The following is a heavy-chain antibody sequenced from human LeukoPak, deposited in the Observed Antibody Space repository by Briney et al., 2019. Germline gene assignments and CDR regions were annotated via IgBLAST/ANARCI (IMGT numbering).Heavy chain of an antibody. CDR2: IRYDGSNK. CDR3: AKDNGSGSYYNSIDY. J-gene: IGHJ4*02. Sequence: GGSLRLSCAAAGFTFSSYGMHWVRQAPGKGLEWVAFIRYDGSNKYYADSVKGRFTISRDNSKNTLYLQMNSLRAEDTAVYYCAKDNGSGSYYNSIDYWGQGTLVTVSS. D-gene: IGHD3-10*01. V-gene: IGHV3-30*02. CDR1: GFTFSSYG.